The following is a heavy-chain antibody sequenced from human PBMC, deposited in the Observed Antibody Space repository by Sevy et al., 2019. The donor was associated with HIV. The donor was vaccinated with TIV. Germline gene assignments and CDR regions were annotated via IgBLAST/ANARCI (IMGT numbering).Heavy chain of an antibody. V-gene: IGHV3-23*01. Sequence: GGSLRLSCAASGFTFSSYAMSWVRQAPGKGLEWVSAISGSGGSTYYADSVKGRFTISRDNSKNKLYLQMNSLRAEDTAVYYCAKALSGSGSYWVFDYWGQGTLVTVSS. CDR3: AKALSGSGSYWVFDY. CDR1: GFTFSSYA. D-gene: IGHD3-10*01. CDR2: ISGSGGST. J-gene: IGHJ4*02.